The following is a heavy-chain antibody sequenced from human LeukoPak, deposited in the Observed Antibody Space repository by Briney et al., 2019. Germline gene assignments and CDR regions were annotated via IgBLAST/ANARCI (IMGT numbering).Heavy chain of an antibody. J-gene: IGHJ4*02. V-gene: IGHV1-2*02. Sequence: GASVKVSCKASRYTFTGYYMHWVRQAPGQGLEWMGWINPNSGGTNYAQKFQGRVTMTRDTSISTAYMELSRLRSDDTAVYYCARDLAYGDYIFDYWGQGTLVTVSS. CDR2: INPNSGGT. CDR3: ARDLAYGDYIFDY. CDR1: RYTFTGYY. D-gene: IGHD4-17*01.